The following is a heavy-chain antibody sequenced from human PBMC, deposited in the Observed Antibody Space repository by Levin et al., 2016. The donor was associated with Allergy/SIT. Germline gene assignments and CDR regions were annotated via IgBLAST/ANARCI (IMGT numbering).Heavy chain of an antibody. J-gene: IGHJ4*02. CDR3: AKAWQLVHN. D-gene: IGHD6-13*01. V-gene: IGHV3-43*01. CDR2: ISGNGGRT. Sequence: PGKGLEWVSVISGNGGRTYYADSVRGRFTISRDNSKNSLYLQMNSLRTGDTALYYCAKAWQLVHNWGQGTLVTVSS.